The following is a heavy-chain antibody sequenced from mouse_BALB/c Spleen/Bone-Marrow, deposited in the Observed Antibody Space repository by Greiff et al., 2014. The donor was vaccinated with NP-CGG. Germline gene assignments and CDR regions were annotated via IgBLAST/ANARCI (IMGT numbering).Heavy chain of an antibody. V-gene: IGHV1-14*01. CDR1: GYTFTSYV. D-gene: IGHD1-1*01. J-gene: IGHJ4*01. Sequence: VQLKEYGPELVKPGASVKMSCKASGYTFTSYVMHWVKQKPGQGLEWIGYINPYNDGTKYNEKFKGKAILTSDKSSSTAYMEPSSLTSEGSAVYYCARGSSWAMDYWGQGTSVTVSS. CDR3: ARGSSWAMDY. CDR2: INPYNDGT.